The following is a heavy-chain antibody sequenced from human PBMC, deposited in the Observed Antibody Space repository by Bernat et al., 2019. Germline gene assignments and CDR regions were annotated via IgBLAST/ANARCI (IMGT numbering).Heavy chain of an antibody. J-gene: IGHJ3*02. CDR1: GGSISSSSYY. D-gene: IGHD3-10*01. Sequence: QLQLQESGPGLVKPSETLSLTCTVSGGSISSSSYYWGWIRQPPGKGLEWIGSIYYSGSTYYNPTLKRRVTISVDTSKSQFSLKLGSVTAADTAVYYCASSYYYGSGSYLDIWGQGTMVTVSS. V-gene: IGHV4-39*01. CDR3: ASSYYYGSGSYLDI. CDR2: IYYSGST.